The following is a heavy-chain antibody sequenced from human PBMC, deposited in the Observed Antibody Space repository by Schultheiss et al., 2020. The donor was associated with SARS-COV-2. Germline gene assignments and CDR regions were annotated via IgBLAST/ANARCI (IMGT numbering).Heavy chain of an antibody. CDR1: GGSISSSSYY. J-gene: IGHJ5*02. CDR3: AGTYCSSTSCYPSISPFDP. V-gene: IGHV4-39*07. CDR2: IYHSGST. Sequence: SQTLSLTCTVSGGSISSSSYYWGWIRQPPGKGLEWIGSIYHSGSTYYNPSLKSRVTMSVDTSKNQFSLKLSSVTAADTAVYYCAGTYCSSTSCYPSISPFDPWGQGTLVTVSS. D-gene: IGHD2-2*01.